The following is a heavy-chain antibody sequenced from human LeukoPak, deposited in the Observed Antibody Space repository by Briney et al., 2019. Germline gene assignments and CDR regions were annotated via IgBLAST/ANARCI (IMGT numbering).Heavy chain of an antibody. J-gene: IGHJ4*02. CDR1: GFTFSSYG. CDR3: AKAPRPWVGGATGSRYYFDY. CDR2: ISYDGSNK. Sequence: GGSLRLSCAASGFTFSSYGMHWVRQAPGKGLEWVAVISYDGSNKYYADSVKGRFTISRDNSKNTLYLQMSSLRAEDTAVYYCAKAPRPWVGGATGSRYYFDYWGQGTLVTVSS. D-gene: IGHD1-26*01. V-gene: IGHV3-30*18.